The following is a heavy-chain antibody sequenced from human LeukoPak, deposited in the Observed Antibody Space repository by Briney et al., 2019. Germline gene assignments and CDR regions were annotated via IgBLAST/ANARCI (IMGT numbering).Heavy chain of an antibody. CDR1: GFTVSTNY. D-gene: IGHD3-22*01. CDR2: IYRGGNT. Sequence: GGSLRLSCAASGFTVSTNYMSWVRQASGKGLEWVSIIYRGGNTYYADSVKGRFTISRDNSKNTLYLQMNSLRAEDTAVYYCASIMRDYYDSSGTLFDYWGQGTLVTVSS. J-gene: IGHJ4*02. V-gene: IGHV3-66*01. CDR3: ASIMRDYYDSSGTLFDY.